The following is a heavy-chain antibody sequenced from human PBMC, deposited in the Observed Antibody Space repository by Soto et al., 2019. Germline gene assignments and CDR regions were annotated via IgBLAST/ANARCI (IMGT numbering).Heavy chain of an antibody. CDR1: GFTFSSYG. CDR3: AKDRRLVGTPANGDYFYYYYMDV. CDR2: ISYDGSNK. V-gene: IGHV3-30*18. J-gene: IGHJ6*03. Sequence: GGSLRLSCAASGFTFSSYGMHWVRQAPGKGLEWVAVISYDGSNKYYADSVKGRFTISRDNSKNKLYLQMNSLRAEDTAVYYCAKDRRLVGTPANGDYFYYYYMDVWGKGTTVTVSS. D-gene: IGHD4-17*01.